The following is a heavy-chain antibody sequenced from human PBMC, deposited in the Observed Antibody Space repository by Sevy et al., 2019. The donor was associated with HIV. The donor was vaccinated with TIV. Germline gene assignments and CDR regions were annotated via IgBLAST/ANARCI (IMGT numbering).Heavy chain of an antibody. V-gene: IGHV3-23*01. Sequence: EGSLRLSCAVSGFTFSNHAMSWVRQAPGKELEWVSAISGRDTGTFYADSVKGRFTISRDNSKNTLFLQMNSLRAEDTAVYYCAKDTIVVVGEALDIWGRGTMVTVSS. D-gene: IGHD3-22*01. CDR3: AKDTIVVVGEALDI. CDR1: GFTFSNHA. J-gene: IGHJ3*02. CDR2: ISGRDTGT.